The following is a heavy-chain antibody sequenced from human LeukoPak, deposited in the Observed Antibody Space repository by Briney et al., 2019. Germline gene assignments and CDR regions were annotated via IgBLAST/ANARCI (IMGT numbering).Heavy chain of an antibody. CDR2: IIPILGIA. Sequence: GASVKVSCKASGRTFSSYTISWVRQAPGQGLEWMGRIIPILGIANYAQKFQARVTITADKSTSTAYMELSSLRSEDTAVYYCVHEARARYWGQGTLVTVSS. CDR1: GRTFSSYT. V-gene: IGHV1-69*02. J-gene: IGHJ4*02. CDR3: VHEARARY.